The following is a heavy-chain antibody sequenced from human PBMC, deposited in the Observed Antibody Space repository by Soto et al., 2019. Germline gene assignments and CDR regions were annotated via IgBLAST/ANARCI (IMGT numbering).Heavy chain of an antibody. CDR1: GGSISSSNW. J-gene: IGHJ6*02. CDR2: IYHSGST. CDR3: ARENFTIFGVVPYYYYGMDV. D-gene: IGHD3-3*01. V-gene: IGHV4-4*02. Sequence: PSETLSLTCAVSGGSISSSNWWSWVRQPPGKALELIGEIYHSGSTNYNPTLKSRVTISVDKSKNQFSLKLSSVTAADTAVYYCARENFTIFGVVPYYYYGMDVWGQGTTVT.